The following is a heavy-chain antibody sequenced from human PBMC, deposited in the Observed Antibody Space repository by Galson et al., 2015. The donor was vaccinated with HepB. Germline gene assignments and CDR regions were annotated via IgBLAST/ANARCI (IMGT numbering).Heavy chain of an antibody. Sequence: SLRLSCAASGFTFSYYAMSWVRQAPGKGLEWVSAISSSDDTTYYADSAKGRFTISRDNSKNMVYLQMNSLRAEDTALYYCAKRGEQFLVRGVHHLDHWGQGILVTVSS. V-gene: IGHV3-23*01. CDR1: GFTFSYYA. J-gene: IGHJ4*02. D-gene: IGHD6-19*01. CDR2: ISSSDDTT. CDR3: AKRGEQFLVRGVHHLDH.